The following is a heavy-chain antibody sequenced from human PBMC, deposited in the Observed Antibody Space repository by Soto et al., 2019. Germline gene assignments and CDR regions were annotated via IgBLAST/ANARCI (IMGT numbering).Heavy chain of an antibody. Sequence: PGGSLRLSCAASGFTVRINYTSWVRQAPGKGLEWVSVIYSGGSTYYADSVKGRFTISRDNSKNTLYLQMNRLRVEDTAIYYCATEGMGGAGWFDNWGQGTLVTVSS. CDR2: IYSGGST. CDR1: GFTVRINY. D-gene: IGHD2-15*01. V-gene: IGHV3-53*01. CDR3: ATEGMGGAGWFDN. J-gene: IGHJ4*02.